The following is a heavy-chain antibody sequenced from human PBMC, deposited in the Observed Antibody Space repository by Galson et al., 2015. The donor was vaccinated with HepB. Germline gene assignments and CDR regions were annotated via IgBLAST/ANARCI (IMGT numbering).Heavy chain of an antibody. J-gene: IGHJ5*02. CDR2: TYYRSKWYN. CDR1: GDSVSSNSAA. D-gene: IGHD3-10*01. V-gene: IGHV6-1*01. Sequence: CAISGDSVSSNSAAWNWIRQSPSRGLEWLGRTYYRSKWYNDYAVSVKSRITINPDTSKNQFSLQLNSVTPEDTAVYYCARDPALGEWFGELAPLHGWFDPWGQGTLVTVSS. CDR3: ARDPALGEWFGELAPLHGWFDP.